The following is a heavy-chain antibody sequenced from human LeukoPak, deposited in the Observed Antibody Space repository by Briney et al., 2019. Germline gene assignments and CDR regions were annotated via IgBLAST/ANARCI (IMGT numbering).Heavy chain of an antibody. D-gene: IGHD6-6*01. CDR2: IKNSGTT. Sequence: SETLSLTCAVYGGSFSGYYWRWVRQPPGKGGEWGGEIKNSGTTNYNPSLKSRVNISVDTSKHQFSLKMSSVTAAYTAVYYCARGGSIAARTYYYYYMDVWGKGTTVTVSS. CDR3: ARGGSIAARTYYYYYMDV. V-gene: IGHV4-34*01. J-gene: IGHJ6*03. CDR1: GGSFSGYY.